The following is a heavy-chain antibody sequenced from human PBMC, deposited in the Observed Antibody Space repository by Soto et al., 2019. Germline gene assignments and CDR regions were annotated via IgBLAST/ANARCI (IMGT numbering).Heavy chain of an antibody. CDR2: ISYDGSNK. D-gene: IGHD2-2*02. CDR3: AKGGRNTFGDYYYGMDV. CDR1: GFTSSSYG. Sequence: QVQLVESGGGVVQPGRSLRLSCAASGFTSSSYGMHWVRQAPGKGLEWVAVISYDGSNKYYADSVKGRFTISRDNSKNTLYLQMNSLRAEDTAVYYCAKGGRNTFGDYYYGMDVWGQGTTVTVSS. J-gene: IGHJ6*02. V-gene: IGHV3-30*18.